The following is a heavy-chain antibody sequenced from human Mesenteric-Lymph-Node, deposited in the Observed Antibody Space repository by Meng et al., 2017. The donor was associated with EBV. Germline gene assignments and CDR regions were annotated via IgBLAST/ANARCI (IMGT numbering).Heavy chain of an antibody. D-gene: IGHD3-10*01. Sequence: QVQVVQSGAEVKKPGSSVKVPCRTSGGTFRSDAVSWVRQAPGQGLEWMGGLIPMSDAPHYAQKFQGRVTITADESTSTHHMDLSGLRSDDTALYYCASESGRGFTPDYWGQGTLVTVSS. CDR2: LIPMSDAP. CDR1: GGTFRSDA. J-gene: IGHJ4*02. CDR3: ASESGRGFTPDY. V-gene: IGHV1-69*01.